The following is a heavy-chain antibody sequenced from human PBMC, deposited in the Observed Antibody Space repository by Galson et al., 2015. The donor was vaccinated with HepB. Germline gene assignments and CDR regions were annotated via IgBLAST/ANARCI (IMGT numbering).Heavy chain of an antibody. CDR2: IYYSGST. CDR3: ARKLWFGDAFDI. V-gene: IGHV4-59*01. CDR1: GGSISSYY. Sequence: SETLSLTCTVSGGSISSYYWSWIRQPPGKGLEWIGYIYYSGSTNYNPSLKSRVTISVDTSKNQFSLKLSSVTAADTAVYYCARKLWFGDAFDIWSQGTMVTVSS. D-gene: IGHD3-10*01. J-gene: IGHJ3*02.